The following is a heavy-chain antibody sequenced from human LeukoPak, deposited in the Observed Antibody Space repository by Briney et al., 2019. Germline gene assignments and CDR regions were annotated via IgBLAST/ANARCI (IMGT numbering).Heavy chain of an antibody. CDR3: ATAGGDGSRMGFDP. V-gene: IGHV3-74*01. J-gene: IGHJ5*02. CDR1: GFTFSRYW. Sequence: PGGSLRLSCADSGFTFSRYWMHWVRQTPGKGLVWVSCISAEGGVSRYADSVKGRFTISRDNTKSTLYLQMHSLRAEDTAVYYCATAGGDGSRMGFDPWGQGTLVTVSS. D-gene: IGHD2-15*01. CDR2: ISAEGGVS.